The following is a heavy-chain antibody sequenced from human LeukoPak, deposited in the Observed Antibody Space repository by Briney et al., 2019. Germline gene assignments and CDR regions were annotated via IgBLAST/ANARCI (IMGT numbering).Heavy chain of an antibody. CDR3: ARGRGAHIVVVTAIRGPYYYYGMDV. V-gene: IGHV4-34*01. D-gene: IGHD2-21*02. Sequence: SETLSLTCAVYGGSFSGYYWSWIRQPPGKGLEWIGEINHSGSTNYNPSLKGRVTISVDTSKNQFSLKLSSVTAADTAVYYCARGRGAHIVVVTAIRGPYYYYGMDVWGQGTTVTVSS. J-gene: IGHJ6*02. CDR2: INHSGST. CDR1: GGSFSGYY.